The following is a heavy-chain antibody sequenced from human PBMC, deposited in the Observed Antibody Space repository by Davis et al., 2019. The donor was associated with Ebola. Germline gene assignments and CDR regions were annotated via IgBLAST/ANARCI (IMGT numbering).Heavy chain of an antibody. CDR3: ARIRSGWPGGFDY. D-gene: IGHD6-19*01. CDR2: IDWDDDK. J-gene: IGHJ4*02. CDR1: GGSISSGDYY. Sequence: TLSLTCTVSGGSISSGDYYWSWIRQPPGKALEWLALIDWDDDKYYSTSLKTRLTISKDTSKNQVVLTMTNMDPVDTATYYCARIRSGWPGGFDYWGQGTLVTVSS. V-gene: IGHV2-70*18.